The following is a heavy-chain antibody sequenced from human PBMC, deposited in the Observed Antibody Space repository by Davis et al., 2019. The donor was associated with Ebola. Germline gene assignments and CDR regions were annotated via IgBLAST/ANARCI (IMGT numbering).Heavy chain of an antibody. CDR1: GFTFSSYA. J-gene: IGHJ4*02. D-gene: IGHD3-22*01. CDR2: ITSSGGTT. Sequence: GESLKISCAVSGFTFSSYAMTWVRQAPGKGLEWVSAITSSGGTTYYADSAKGRFTISRDNAKNSLYLQMDGLRVEDTAVYYCARDPRDSSGYFDYWGQGTRVSVSS. CDR3: ARDPRDSSGYFDY. V-gene: IGHV3-23*01.